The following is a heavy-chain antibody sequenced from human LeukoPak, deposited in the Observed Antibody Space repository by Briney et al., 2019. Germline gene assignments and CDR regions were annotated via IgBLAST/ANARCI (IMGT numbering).Heavy chain of an antibody. J-gene: IGHJ3*02. V-gene: IGHV4-4*02. D-gene: IGHD6-13*01. Sequence: NPSETLSLTCGVSGGSISSSNWWSWVRQPPGKGLEWIGEIYHSGSANYNPSLRSRVTISVDKSKNQFSLKLSSVTAADTAVYYCARDPKYSSSWYLGSAFDIWGQGTMVTVSS. CDR3: ARDPKYSSSWYLGSAFDI. CDR2: IYHSGSA. CDR1: GGSISSSNW.